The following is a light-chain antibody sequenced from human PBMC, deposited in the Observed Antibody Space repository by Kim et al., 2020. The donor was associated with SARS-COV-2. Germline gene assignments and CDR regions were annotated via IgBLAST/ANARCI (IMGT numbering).Light chain of an antibody. CDR3: CSYAGNFSCV. Sequence: QSALTQPPSVSGSPGQSVTISCTGTSSDVGSYNRVSWYQQPPGTAPKFIMYEVSNRPSGVPDRFSGSRSGNTASLPISGLQAEDEADYYCCSYAGNFSCVFGGGTKLPV. CDR2: EVS. CDR1: SSDVGSYNR. J-gene: IGLJ3*02. V-gene: IGLV2-18*02.